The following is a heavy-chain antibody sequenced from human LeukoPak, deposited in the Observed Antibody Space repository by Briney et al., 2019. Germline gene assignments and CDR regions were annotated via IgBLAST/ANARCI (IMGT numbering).Heavy chain of an antibody. CDR3: TRESGAFSPFGF. V-gene: IGHV3-53*01. CDR2: IYNDGST. J-gene: IGHJ4*02. CDR1: GLTVSSSY. Sequence: PGGSLRLSCAASGLTVSSSYMSWVRQAPGKGLEWVSIIYNDGSTYYADSMKGRFTISRDNSKNTLYLQVNSLRAEDTAMYYCTRESGAFSPFGFWGQGTLVTVSS. D-gene: IGHD1-26*01.